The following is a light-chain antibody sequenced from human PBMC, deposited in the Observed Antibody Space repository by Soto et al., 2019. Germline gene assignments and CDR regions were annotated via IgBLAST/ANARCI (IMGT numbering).Light chain of an antibody. CDR3: QQSFRSPLT. Sequence: DIQLTQSPSSLSASVGDRVTFTCQASQYMDNFLNWYQQKPGRAPKLLISSTSAWQGDFPSRFSASGSGRDFTLTITNLQPEDCATYYCQQSFRSPLTFGGGTKVDIK. CDR1: QYMDNF. J-gene: IGKJ4*01. CDR2: STS. V-gene: IGKV1-39*01.